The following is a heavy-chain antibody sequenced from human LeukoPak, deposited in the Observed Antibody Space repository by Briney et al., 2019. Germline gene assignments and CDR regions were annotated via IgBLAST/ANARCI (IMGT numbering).Heavy chain of an antibody. V-gene: IGHV1-2*02. D-gene: IGHD1-26*01. CDR2: INPDSGGA. Sequence: GASVKVSCKASAYTFTGYYMHWVRQVPGQGLEWMGWINPDSGGANYAQKFQGRVTMTRDTSITTAYMELSRLRSDDSAVYYCATYRTVRPWASDYWGQGTLVTVSS. CDR1: AYTFTGYY. CDR3: ATYRTVRPWASDY. J-gene: IGHJ4*02.